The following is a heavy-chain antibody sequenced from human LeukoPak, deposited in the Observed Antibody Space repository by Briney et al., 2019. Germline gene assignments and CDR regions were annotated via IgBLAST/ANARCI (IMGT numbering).Heavy chain of an antibody. Sequence: GGSLRLSCAASGFTVSSNYITWVRQAPGKGLEWVSSISSSSSYIYYADSVKGRFTISRDNAKNSLYLQMNSLRAEDTAVYYCASEGSSWELDYWGQGTLVTVSS. CDR3: ASEGSSWELDY. D-gene: IGHD6-13*01. CDR2: ISSSSSYI. J-gene: IGHJ4*02. V-gene: IGHV3-21*01. CDR1: GFTVSSNY.